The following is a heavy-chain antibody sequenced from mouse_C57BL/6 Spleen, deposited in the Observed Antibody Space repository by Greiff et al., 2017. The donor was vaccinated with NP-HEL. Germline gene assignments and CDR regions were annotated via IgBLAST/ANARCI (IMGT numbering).Heavy chain of an antibody. J-gene: IGHJ4*01. CDR1: GYTFTSYG. Sequence: QVQLQQSGAELARPGASVKLSCKASGYTFTSYGISWVKQRTGQGLEWIGEIYPRSGNTYYNEKFKGKATLTADKSSSTAYMELRSLTSEDSPVYVCVCSHSNYLPYYAMDYWGQGTSVTVSS. V-gene: IGHV1-81*01. D-gene: IGHD2-5*01. CDR3: VCSHSNYLPYYAMDY. CDR2: IYPRSGNT.